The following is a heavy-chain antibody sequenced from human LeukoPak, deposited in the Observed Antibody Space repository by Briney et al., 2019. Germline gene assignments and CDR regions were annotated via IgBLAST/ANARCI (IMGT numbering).Heavy chain of an antibody. V-gene: IGHV3-23*01. Sequence: GGSLRLSCAASGFTFISYAMSWVRQAPGKGLEWVSAISGSGGSTYYADSVKGRFTISRDNSKNTLYLQMNSLRAEDTAVYYCAKGPSKYYYYYMDVWGKGTTVTVS. CDR2: ISGSGGST. J-gene: IGHJ6*03. CDR3: AKGPSKYYYYYMDV. CDR1: GFTFISYA.